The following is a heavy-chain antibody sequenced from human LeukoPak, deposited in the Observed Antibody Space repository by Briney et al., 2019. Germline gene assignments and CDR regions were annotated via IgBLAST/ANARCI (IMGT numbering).Heavy chain of an antibody. J-gene: IGHJ4*02. CDR1: GGSISSSSYY. CDR2: IYYSGST. Sequence: SETLSLTCSVTGGSISSSSYYLGWIRQPPGKGLEWIGNIYYSGSTYYNPSLKSRVTISVDTSKNQFSLNLSSVIAADTAVYYCARVKQWGAFDFWGQGTLVTVSS. V-gene: IGHV4-39*01. CDR3: ARVKQWGAFDF. D-gene: IGHD6-19*01.